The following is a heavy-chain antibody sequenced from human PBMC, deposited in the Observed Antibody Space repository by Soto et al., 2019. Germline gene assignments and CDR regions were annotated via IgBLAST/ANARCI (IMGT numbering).Heavy chain of an antibody. V-gene: IGHV4-38-2*01. CDR3: ARIIYCTNGVCSPPYAMDV. CDR1: GYSISSGYY. D-gene: IGHD2-8*01. CDR2: IYHSGST. J-gene: IGHJ6*02. Sequence: PSETLSLTCAVSGYSISSGYYWGWIRQPPGKGLEWIGSIYHSGSTYYNPSLKSRVTISVDTSKNHFSLKLSSVTAADTAVYYCARIIYCTNGVCSPPYAMDVWGQGTTVTVSS.